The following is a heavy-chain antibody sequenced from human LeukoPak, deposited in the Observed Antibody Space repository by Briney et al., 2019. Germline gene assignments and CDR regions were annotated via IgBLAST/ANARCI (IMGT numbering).Heavy chain of an antibody. CDR2: IYYSGST. CDR1: GGSINSDSDY. D-gene: IGHD3-10*01. CDR3: AISPRRMVRTPSTRVDV. Sequence: PSETLSLTCTVSGGSINSDSDYWGWIRQPPGKGLELIGNIYYSGSTNYNPSLKSRVTISVDTSKNQFSLKLSSVTAADTAVYYCAISPRRMVRTPSTRVDVWGKGTTVTISS. V-gene: IGHV4-39*07. J-gene: IGHJ6*04.